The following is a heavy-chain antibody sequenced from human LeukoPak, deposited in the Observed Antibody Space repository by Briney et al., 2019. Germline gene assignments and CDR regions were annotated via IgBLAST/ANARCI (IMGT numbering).Heavy chain of an antibody. CDR1: GFSFSSYV. J-gene: IGHJ4*02. CDR3: ARDGVDIARGTADY. CDR2: MSTDGSIK. Sequence: PGGSLRLSCASSGFSFSSYVMHSVRQAPGKGLEWVAVMSTDGSIKIYADSVKGRFTISRDNSKHTLYLQMNSLRVEDRAVYYCARDGVDIARGTADYWGKGTLVTVSS. D-gene: IGHD5-18*01. V-gene: IGHV3-30*03.